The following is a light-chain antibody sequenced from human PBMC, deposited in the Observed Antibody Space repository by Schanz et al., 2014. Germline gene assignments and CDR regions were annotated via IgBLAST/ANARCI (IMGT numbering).Light chain of an antibody. CDR2: DVS. V-gene: IGLV2-14*01. CDR3: SSYTSGSTPYV. CDR1: SSDVGGYNY. Sequence: QSALTQPPSASGSPGQSVTISCTGTSSDVGGYNYVSWYQQHPGKAPKLMIYDVSSRPSGVSDRFSGSKSGNTASLTISGLQAEDEAEYYCSSYTSGSTPYVFGTGTKLTVL. J-gene: IGLJ1*01.